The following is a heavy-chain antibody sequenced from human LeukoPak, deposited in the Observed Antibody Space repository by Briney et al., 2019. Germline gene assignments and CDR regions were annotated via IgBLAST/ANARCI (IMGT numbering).Heavy chain of an antibody. V-gene: IGHV1-69*04. CDR1: GGTFSSYA. Sequence: SVKVSCKASGGTFSSYAISWVRQAPGQGLEWMERIIPILGIANYAQKFQARVTITADKSTSTAYMELSSLRSEDTAVYYCASAYDSSAEYFQHWGQGTLVTVSS. D-gene: IGHD3-22*01. CDR3: ASAYDSSAEYFQH. J-gene: IGHJ1*01. CDR2: IIPILGIA.